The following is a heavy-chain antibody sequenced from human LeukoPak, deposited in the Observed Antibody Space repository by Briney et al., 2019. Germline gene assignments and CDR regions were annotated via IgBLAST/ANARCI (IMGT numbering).Heavy chain of an antibody. D-gene: IGHD3-16*02. CDR3: ARDWAADYVWGSYRLSYYFDY. Sequence: ASVKVSCKASGYTFTSYYMHWVRQAPGQGREWMGIINPSGGSTSYAQKFQGRVTMTRDTSTSTVYMELSSLRSEDTAVYYCARDWAADYVWGSYRLSYYFDYWGQGTLVTVSS. CDR1: GYTFTSYY. V-gene: IGHV1-46*01. CDR2: INPSGGST. J-gene: IGHJ4*02.